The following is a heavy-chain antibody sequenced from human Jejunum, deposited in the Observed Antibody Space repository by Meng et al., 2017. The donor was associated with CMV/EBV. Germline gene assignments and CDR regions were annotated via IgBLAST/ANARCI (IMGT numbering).Heavy chain of an antibody. Sequence: SGFTFVDYYMTWLRQAPGKGLEWVSYISGGAGTIYYADSVKGRFTISRDNAKNSLFLQMNSLRAEDTAVYYCARSSGVYQILTGDFYWGQGTLVTVSS. D-gene: IGHD3-9*01. CDR3: ARSSGVYQILTGDFY. CDR1: GFTFVDYY. CDR2: ISGGAGTI. V-gene: IGHV3-11*01. J-gene: IGHJ4*02.